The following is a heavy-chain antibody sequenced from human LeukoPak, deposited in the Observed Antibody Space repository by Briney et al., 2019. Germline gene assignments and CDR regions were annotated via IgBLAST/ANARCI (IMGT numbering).Heavy chain of an antibody. J-gene: IGHJ4*02. CDR1: GYTFTSYG. CDR3: AGDKEGVSRVDY. Sequence: GPVKVSCKASGYTFTSYGISWVRQAPGQGLEWMGWISAYNGNTNYAQKLQGRVTMTTDTSTSTAYMELRSLRSDDTAVYYCAGDKEGVSRVDYWGQGTLVTVSS. CDR2: ISAYNGNT. D-gene: IGHD3-10*01. V-gene: IGHV1-18*01.